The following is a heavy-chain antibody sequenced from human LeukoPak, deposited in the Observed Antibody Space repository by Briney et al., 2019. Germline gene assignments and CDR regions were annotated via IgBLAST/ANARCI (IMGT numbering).Heavy chain of an antibody. CDR1: GFTFSSYG. CDR3: XXXXXXYSSGWYPDY. Sequence: GGSLRLSCAASGFTFSSYGMHWVRQAPGKGLEWVAVISYDGSNKYYADSVKGRFTISRDNAKNSLYLQMNSLRAEDTALYYXXXXXXXYSSGWYPDYWGQGTLVTVSS. D-gene: IGHD6-19*01. V-gene: IGHV3-30*03. CDR2: ISYDGSNK. J-gene: IGHJ4*02.